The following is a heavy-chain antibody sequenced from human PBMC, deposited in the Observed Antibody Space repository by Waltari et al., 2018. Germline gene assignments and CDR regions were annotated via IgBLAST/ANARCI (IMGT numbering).Heavy chain of an antibody. CDR1: GYTFTSYD. V-gene: IGHV1-8*03. CDR2: MNPNSGNT. D-gene: IGHD1-7*01. J-gene: IGHJ5*02. CDR3: ARGLELGNWFDP. Sequence: QVQLVQSGAEVKKPGASVKVSCKASGYTFTSYDINWVRQATGQGLEWMGWMNPNSGNTGDAQKFQGRVTITRNTSISTAYMELSSLRSEETAVYDCARGLELGNWFDPWGQGTLVTVSS.